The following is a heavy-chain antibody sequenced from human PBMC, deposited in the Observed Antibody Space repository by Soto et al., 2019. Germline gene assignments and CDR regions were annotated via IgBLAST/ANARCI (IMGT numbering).Heavy chain of an antibody. J-gene: IGHJ5*02. D-gene: IGHD3-10*01. Sequence: QVQLVQSGAEVKKPGSSVKVSCKASGGTFSSYAISWVRQAPGQGLEWMGGIIPIFGTANYAQKFQGRVMITADESTSTAYMEQSSLRSEDTAVYYCARLPYYYGSGSLNWFDPWGQGTLVTVSS. CDR3: ARLPYYYGSGSLNWFDP. V-gene: IGHV1-69*01. CDR1: GGTFSSYA. CDR2: IIPIFGTA.